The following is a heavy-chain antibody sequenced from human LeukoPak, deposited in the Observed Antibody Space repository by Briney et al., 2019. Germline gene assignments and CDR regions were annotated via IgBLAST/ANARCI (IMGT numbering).Heavy chain of an antibody. D-gene: IGHD1-7*01. Sequence: KPSETLSLTCAVYGGSFSGYYWSWIRQPPGRGLEWIGEINHSGSTNYNPSLKSRVTISVDTSKNQFSLKLSSVTAADTAVYYCARGLELRSYYYYYMYVWGKGTTVTVSS. V-gene: IGHV4-34*01. CDR1: GGSFSGYY. CDR3: ARGLELRSYYYYYMYV. CDR2: INHSGST. J-gene: IGHJ6*03.